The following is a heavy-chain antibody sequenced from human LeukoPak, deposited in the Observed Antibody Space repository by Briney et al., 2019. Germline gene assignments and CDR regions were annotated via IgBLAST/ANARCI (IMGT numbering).Heavy chain of an antibody. J-gene: IGHJ4*02. Sequence: PGGSLRLSCAASGFTFSSYSMNWARQAPGKGLEWVSSISSSSSYIYYADSVKGRFTISRDNAKNSLYLQMNSLRAEDTAVYYCARDEGAIQLWFYWGQGTLVTVSS. CDR3: ARDEGAIQLWFY. V-gene: IGHV3-21*01. CDR1: GFTFSSYS. CDR2: ISSSSSYI. D-gene: IGHD5-18*01.